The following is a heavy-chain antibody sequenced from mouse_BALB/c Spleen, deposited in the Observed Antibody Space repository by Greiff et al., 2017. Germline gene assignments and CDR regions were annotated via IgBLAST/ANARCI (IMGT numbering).Heavy chain of an antibody. Sequence: DVMLVESGGGLVQPGGSRKLSCAASGFTFSSFGMHWVRQAPEKGLEWVAYISSGSSTIYYADTVKGRFTISRDNPKNTLFLQMTSLRSEDTAMYYCARGDYYVSSPAWFAYWGQGTLVTVSA. CDR2: ISSGSSTI. V-gene: IGHV5-17*02. J-gene: IGHJ3*01. D-gene: IGHD1-1*01. CDR3: ARGDYYVSSPAWFAY. CDR1: GFTFSSFG.